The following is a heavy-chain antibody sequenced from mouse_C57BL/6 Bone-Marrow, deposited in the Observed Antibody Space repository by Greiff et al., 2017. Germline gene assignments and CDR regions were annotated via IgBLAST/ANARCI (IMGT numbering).Heavy chain of an antibody. D-gene: IGHD1-1*01. CDR3: ARPGSSPYWYFDV. CDR2: ISYDGSN. J-gene: IGHJ1*03. CDR1: GYSITSGYY. Sequence: EVKLVESGPGLVKPSQSLSLTCSVTGYSITSGYYWNWIRQFPGNKLEWMGYISYDGSNNYNPSLKNRISITRDTSKNQFFLKLNSVTTEDTATYYGARPGSSPYWYFDVWGTGTTVTVSS. V-gene: IGHV3-6*01.